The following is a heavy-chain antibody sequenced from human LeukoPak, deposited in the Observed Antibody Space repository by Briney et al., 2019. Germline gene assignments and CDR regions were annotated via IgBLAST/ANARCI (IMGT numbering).Heavy chain of an antibody. CDR1: GGSISSYY. D-gene: IGHD5-18*01. CDR2: IYTSGST. Sequence: NPSETLSHTCTVSGGSISSYYWSWIREPAGKGLEWIGRIYTSGSTNYNPSLKSRVTMSVDTSKNQFSLKLSSVTAADTAVYYCAIAYSYGSTFDYWGQGTLVTVSS. CDR3: AIAYSYGSTFDY. V-gene: IGHV4-4*07. J-gene: IGHJ4*02.